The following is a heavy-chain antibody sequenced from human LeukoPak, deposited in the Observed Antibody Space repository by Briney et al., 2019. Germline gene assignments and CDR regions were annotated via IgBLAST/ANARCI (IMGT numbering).Heavy chain of an antibody. Sequence: SETLSLTCAVYGGSFSGYYWSWIRQPPGKGLEWIGEINHSGSTNYNPPLKSRVTISVDTSKNQFSLKLSSVTAADTAVYYCARGPMDGSSVDYWGQGTLVTVSS. CDR2: INHSGST. J-gene: IGHJ4*02. CDR1: GGSFSGYY. D-gene: IGHD6-6*01. CDR3: ARGPMDGSSVDY. V-gene: IGHV4-34*01.